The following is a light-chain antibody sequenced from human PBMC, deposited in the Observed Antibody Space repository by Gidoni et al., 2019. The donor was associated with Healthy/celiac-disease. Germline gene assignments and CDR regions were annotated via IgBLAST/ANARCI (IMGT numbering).Light chain of an antibody. Sequence: QMTQSPSSLSASVGDRVTITCRASQSISSYLNWYQQKPGKAPKLLIYAASSLQRGVPSRFSGSGSGTDFTLTISSLQPEDFATYYCQQSYSTPFTFGPGTKVDIK. V-gene: IGKV1-39*01. CDR3: QQSYSTPFT. CDR2: AAS. CDR1: QSISSY. J-gene: IGKJ3*01.